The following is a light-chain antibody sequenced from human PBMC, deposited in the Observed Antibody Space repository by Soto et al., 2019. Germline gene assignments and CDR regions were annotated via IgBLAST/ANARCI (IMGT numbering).Light chain of an antibody. CDR3: QRSYSTPCT. CDR2: SAF. CDR1: PSVSRY. Sequence: DIPMTPSPSSLSASVGDRVPITCRASPSVSRYSHWYQQDQERDPQPLICSAFSLQSGVPSRLSGSGSGTDFALTISSLQPDDFETYYCQRSYSTPCTLAQGTKFDI. J-gene: IGKJ1*01. V-gene: IGKV1-39*01.